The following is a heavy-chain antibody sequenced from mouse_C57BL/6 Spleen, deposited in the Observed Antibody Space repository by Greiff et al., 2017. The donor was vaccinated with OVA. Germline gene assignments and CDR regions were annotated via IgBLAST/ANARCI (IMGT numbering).Heavy chain of an antibody. CDR2: IYPGSGNT. J-gene: IGHJ1*03. CDR3: ARSTGNKTRHFDD. Sequence: VQLQQPGAELVKPGASVKLSCTASGYTFTSYWMSWVRQSPGQGLEWIGTIYPGSGNTNYTEKFKGKATLTGDKATSTAYLQISSLTSEDSAVYYCARSTGNKTRHFDDWGKGTTLTVSS. V-gene: IGHV1-55*01. D-gene: IGHD2-1*01. CDR1: GYTFTSYW.